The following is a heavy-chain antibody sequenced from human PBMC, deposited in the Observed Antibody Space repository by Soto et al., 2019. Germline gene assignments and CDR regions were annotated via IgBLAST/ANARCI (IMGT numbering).Heavy chain of an antibody. CDR2: IYPGDSDT. D-gene: IGHD2-21*01. V-gene: IGHV5-51*01. Sequence: GEFLRSSCKSAGGSFTAYWIGWVRQMPGKGLEWMGIIYPGDSDTRYSPSFQGQVTISADKSTSTAYLQWSSLKASDTAMYYCARRDDSPTAEYFQHWGQGTLVTV. CDR3: ARRDDSPTAEYFQH. CDR1: GGSFTAYW. J-gene: IGHJ1*01.